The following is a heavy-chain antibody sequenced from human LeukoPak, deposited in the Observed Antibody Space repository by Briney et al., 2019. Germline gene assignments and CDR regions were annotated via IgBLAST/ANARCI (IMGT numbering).Heavy chain of an antibody. CDR1: GGYISSYY. D-gene: IGHD6-19*01. V-gene: IGHV4-59*01. J-gene: IGHJ6*03. Sequence: SGASSLIWTDSGGYISSYYWSWIRQPPGEGLEGIGDIYYSGSTNYKHSLTSRVTISVDTSKDQFSLKLSSVTAADTAVYYCARVAVAGTVYYYYMDVWGKGTTVTISS. CDR3: ARVAVAGTVYYYYMDV. CDR2: IYYSGST.